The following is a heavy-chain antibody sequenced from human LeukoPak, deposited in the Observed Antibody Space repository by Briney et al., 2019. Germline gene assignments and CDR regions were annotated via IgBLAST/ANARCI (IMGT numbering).Heavy chain of an antibody. J-gene: IGHJ4*02. Sequence: ASVKVSCKTSGYTFTNYEILWVRQAPGQGLEWMGWMNPNSGNTVHAQKFQGRIAMTRNISMTTAHLEIGSLRSDDTAVYYCARGEVAAAGRSLDYWGQGTLVTVSS. CDR1: GYTFTNYE. D-gene: IGHD6-13*01. CDR3: ARGEVAAAGRSLDY. CDR2: MNPNSGNT. V-gene: IGHV1-8*01.